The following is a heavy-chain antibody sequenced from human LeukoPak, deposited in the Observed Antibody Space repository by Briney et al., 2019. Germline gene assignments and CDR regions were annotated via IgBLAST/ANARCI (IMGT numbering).Heavy chain of an antibody. J-gene: IGHJ4*02. Sequence: PGGSLRLSCSASGFTFSSYAMHWVRQAPGKGLEWVSGIDPSGTYTYYADSVKGRFTISRDNSKNTLYLQLNSLRAEDTAAYYCAKGPERSDRGYSDYWGQGTLVTVSS. V-gene: IGHV3-23*01. D-gene: IGHD1-14*01. CDR1: GFTFSSYA. CDR3: AKGPERSDRGYSDY. CDR2: IDPSGTYT.